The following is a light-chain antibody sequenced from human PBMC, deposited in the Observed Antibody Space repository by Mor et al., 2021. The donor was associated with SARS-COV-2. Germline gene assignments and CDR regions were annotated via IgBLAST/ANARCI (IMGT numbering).Light chain of an antibody. J-gene: IGKJ5*01. CDR1: STY. CDR3: QQTYKTPIT. V-gene: IGKV1-39*01. CDR2: GAS. Sequence: STYLNWYHQKPGKAPKLLIYGASSLQSGVPSRFSGSGSGTDFTLTISSLQPEDFSTYYCQQTYKTPITFGQGTRLEIK.